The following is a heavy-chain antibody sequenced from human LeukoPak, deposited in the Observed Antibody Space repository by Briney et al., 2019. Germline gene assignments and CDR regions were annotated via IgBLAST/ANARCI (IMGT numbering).Heavy chain of an antibody. J-gene: IGHJ4*02. CDR3: ARGDSVAGTAGGRFDY. Sequence: ASVKVSCKASGYTFTGYYMHWVRQAPGQGLEWMGWINPNSGGTNYAQKFQGRVTMTRDTSISTAYMELSRLRSDDTAVYYCARGDSVAGTAGGRFDYWGQGTLVTVSS. V-gene: IGHV1-2*02. D-gene: IGHD6-19*01. CDR1: GYTFTGYY. CDR2: INPNSGGT.